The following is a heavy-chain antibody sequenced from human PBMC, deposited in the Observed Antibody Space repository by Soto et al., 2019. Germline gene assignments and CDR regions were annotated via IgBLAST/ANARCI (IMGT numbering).Heavy chain of an antibody. D-gene: IGHD2-15*01. CDR3: ARVLGWRNWFDP. J-gene: IGHJ5*02. CDR1: GGSISSGGYY. V-gene: IGHV4-31*03. Sequence: PSETLSLTGTVSGGSISSGGYYWSWIRQHPGKGLEWIGYIYYSGSTYYNPSLKSRVTISVDTSKNQFSLKLSSVTAADTAVYYCARVLGWRNWFDPWGQGTLVTVSS. CDR2: IYYSGST.